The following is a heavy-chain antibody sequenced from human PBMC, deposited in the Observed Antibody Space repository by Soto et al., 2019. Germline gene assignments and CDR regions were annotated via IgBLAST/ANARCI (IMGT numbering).Heavy chain of an antibody. CDR2: ISSSSYI. CDR1: GFTLSSYN. D-gene: IGHD1-7*01. J-gene: IGHJ3*02. Sequence: EVQLVESGGGLVKPGGSLRLSCAASGFTLSSYNMNWVRQAPGKGLEWVSSISSSSYIYSADSVKGRFTISRDNAKNSLYLQMNSLRAEDTAVYYCARDWTGTRTFDIWGQGTMVTVSS. V-gene: IGHV3-21*01. CDR3: ARDWTGTRTFDI.